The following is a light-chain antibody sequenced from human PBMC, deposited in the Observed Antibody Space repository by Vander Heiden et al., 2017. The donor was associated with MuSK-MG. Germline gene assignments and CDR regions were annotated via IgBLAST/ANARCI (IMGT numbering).Light chain of an antibody. V-gene: IGKV2D-30*01. CDR3: MQGTHGPPGT. Sequence: DVVMTQSPRSLPVTLGQPAPISCSASQSLVSSDGNTYWKWFQQRPGQFPRRLIYKVSNWDSGVPDRFSGRGSGTDFTLKISRVEAEDVGVYCCMQGTHGPPGTFGGGTKVXIK. CDR1: QSLVSSDGNTY. J-gene: IGKJ4*01. CDR2: KVS.